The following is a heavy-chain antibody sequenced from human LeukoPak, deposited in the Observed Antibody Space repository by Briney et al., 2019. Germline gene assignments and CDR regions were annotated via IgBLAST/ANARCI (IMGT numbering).Heavy chain of an antibody. CDR3: ARDKGILGVGYYFDY. Sequence: KPSETLSLTCTVSGGSISSGSYYWSWIRQPAGKGLEWIGRIYTSGSTNYNPSLKSRVPISVDTSKNQFSLKLSSVTAADTAVYYCARDKGILGVGYYFDYWGQGTLVTVSS. V-gene: IGHV4-61*02. D-gene: IGHD3-3*01. CDR1: GGSISSGSYY. CDR2: IYTSGST. J-gene: IGHJ4*02.